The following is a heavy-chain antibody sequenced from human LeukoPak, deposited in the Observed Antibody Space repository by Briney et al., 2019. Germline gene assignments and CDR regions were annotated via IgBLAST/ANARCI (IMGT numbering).Heavy chain of an antibody. Sequence: TSETLSLTCTVSGGSISSYYWSWIRQPPGKGLEWIGYIYYSGSTNHNPSLKSRVTISVDTSKNQFSLKLSSVTAADTAVYYCARGSIAAAGPEVGSYYFDYWGQGTLVTVSS. V-gene: IGHV4-59*13. D-gene: IGHD6-13*01. CDR3: ARGSIAAAGPEVGSYYFDY. CDR2: IYYSGST. CDR1: GGSISSYY. J-gene: IGHJ4*02.